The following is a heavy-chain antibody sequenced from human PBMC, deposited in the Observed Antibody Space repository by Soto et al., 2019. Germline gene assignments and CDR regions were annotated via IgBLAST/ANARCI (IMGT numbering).Heavy chain of an antibody. J-gene: IGHJ6*02. V-gene: IGHV1-69*08. CDR3: ARDQAAAVDYYYGMDV. CDR1: GGTFSSYT. CDR2: IIPILGIA. D-gene: IGHD6-13*01. Sequence: QVQLVQSGAEVKKPVSSVKVSCKASGGTFSSYTISWVRQAPGQGLEWMGRIIPILGIANYAQKFQGRVTITADKSTSTAYMELSSLRSEDTAVYYCARDQAAAVDYYYGMDVWGQGTTVTVSS.